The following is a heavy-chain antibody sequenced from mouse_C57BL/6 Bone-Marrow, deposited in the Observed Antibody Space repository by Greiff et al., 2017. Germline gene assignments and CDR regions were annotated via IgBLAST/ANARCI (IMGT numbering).Heavy chain of an antibody. J-gene: IGHJ4*01. Sequence: VQLQQPGAELVRPGSSVKLSCKASGYTFTSYWMDWVKQRPGQGLEWIGNIYPSDSETHYNQKFKDKATLTVDKSSSTAYMQLSSLTSEDSAVYYCARSNYYGSSYCYAMDYWGQGTSVTVSS. CDR2: IYPSDSET. CDR3: ARSNYYGSSYCYAMDY. D-gene: IGHD1-1*01. V-gene: IGHV1-61*01. CDR1: GYTFTSYW.